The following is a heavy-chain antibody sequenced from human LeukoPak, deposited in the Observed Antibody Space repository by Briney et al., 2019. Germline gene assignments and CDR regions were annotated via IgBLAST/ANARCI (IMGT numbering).Heavy chain of an antibody. CDR3: ASYGDYCS. Sequence: PSETLSLTCAVYGGTFSGYYWSWIRQPPGKGLEWIGEINHSGSTNYSPPLKSRVTISVDTSKNQFSLKLSSVTAADTAVYYCASYGDYCSWGQGTLVTVSS. V-gene: IGHV4-34*01. D-gene: IGHD4-17*01. CDR1: GGTFSGYY. CDR2: INHSGST. J-gene: IGHJ4*02.